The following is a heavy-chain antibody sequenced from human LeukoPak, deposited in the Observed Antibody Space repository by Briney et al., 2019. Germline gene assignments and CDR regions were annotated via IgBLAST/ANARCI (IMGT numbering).Heavy chain of an antibody. J-gene: IGHJ4*02. CDR3: ARCRGTTETTWYFDY. V-gene: IGHV3-11*06. D-gene: IGHD1-1*01. Sequence: PGGSLRLSCAASGFTFSDYYMSWIRQAPGKGLEWVSYISSSSSYTNYADSVKGRFTISRDNAKNSLYLQMNSLRAEDTAVYYCARCRGTTETTWYFDYWGQGTLVTVSS. CDR2: ISSSSSYT. CDR1: GFTFSDYY.